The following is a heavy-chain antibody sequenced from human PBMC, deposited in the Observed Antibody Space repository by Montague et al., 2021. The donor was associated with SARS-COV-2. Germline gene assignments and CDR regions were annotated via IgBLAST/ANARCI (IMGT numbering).Heavy chain of an antibody. D-gene: IGHD3-22*01. CDR3: AKAHYYGSSGYYF. Sequence: LSLSASGFTFSYYAMSWVRQAPGKGLEWVSTISGSGGTTYYADSVKGRFTISRDNSKNTLYLRMNSLRAEDTAVYYCAKAHYYGSSGYYFWGQGTLVTVSS. V-gene: IGHV3-23*01. CDR2: ISGSGGTT. J-gene: IGHJ4*02. CDR1: GFTFSYYA.